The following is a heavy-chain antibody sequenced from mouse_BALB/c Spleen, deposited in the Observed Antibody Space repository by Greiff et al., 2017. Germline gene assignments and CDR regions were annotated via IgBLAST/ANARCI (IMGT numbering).Heavy chain of an antibody. J-gene: IGHJ3*01. Sequence: EVQVVESGGGLVKPGGSLKLSCAASGFTFSSYAMSWVRQSPEKRLEWVAEISSGGSYTYYPDTVTGRFTISRDNAKNTLYLEMSSLRSEDTAMYYCARARAYWGQGTLVTVSA. CDR2: ISSGGSYT. V-gene: IGHV5-9-4*01. CDR1: GFTFSSYA. CDR3: ARARAY.